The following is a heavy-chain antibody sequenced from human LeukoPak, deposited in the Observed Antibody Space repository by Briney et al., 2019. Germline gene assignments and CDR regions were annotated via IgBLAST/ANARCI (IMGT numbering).Heavy chain of an antibody. D-gene: IGHD2-2*02. V-gene: IGHV3-21*01. CDR1: GFTFSSYS. CDR3: ARELRDIVVVPAVINNWFDP. CDR2: ISSSGSYI. Sequence: GGSLRLSCAASGFTFSSYSMNWGRQAPGKGLEWVSSISSSGSYIYYADSVKGRFTISTDNAKNSLYLQMNSLRAEDTAVYYCARELRDIVVVPAVINNWFDPWGQGTLVTVSS. J-gene: IGHJ5*02.